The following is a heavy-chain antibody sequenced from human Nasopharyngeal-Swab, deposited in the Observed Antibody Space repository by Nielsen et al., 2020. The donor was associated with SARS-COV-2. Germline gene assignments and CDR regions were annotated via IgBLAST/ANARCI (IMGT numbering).Heavy chain of an antibody. CDR1: GGSVSSDIYS. Sequence: SETLSLTCTVSGGSVSSDIYSWSWIRQPPGKGLEWIGYVVYSGRTNYNLSLKSRVTISVDTSKDQFSLKLNSVTAADTAMYFCARTTTTTPFDSWGQGTLVAVSS. CDR2: VVYSGRT. D-gene: IGHD1-1*01. CDR3: ARTTTTTPFDS. J-gene: IGHJ4*02. V-gene: IGHV4-61*01.